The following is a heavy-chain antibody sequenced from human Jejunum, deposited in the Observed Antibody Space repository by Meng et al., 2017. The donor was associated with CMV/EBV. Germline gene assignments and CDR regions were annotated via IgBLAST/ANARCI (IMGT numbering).Heavy chain of an antibody. V-gene: IGHV4-61*01. D-gene: IGHD5-18*01. CDR3: ARYNYGYGQIDY. Sequence: SGASVSTHNYSWTWIRQPPGKGLEWIGYIHYGGSANYDPSLKSRVTISVDTSKNQFSVNLRSVTAADAAVYFCARYNYGYGQIDYWGQGTLVTVSS. CDR1: GASVSTHNYS. J-gene: IGHJ4*02. CDR2: IHYGGSA.